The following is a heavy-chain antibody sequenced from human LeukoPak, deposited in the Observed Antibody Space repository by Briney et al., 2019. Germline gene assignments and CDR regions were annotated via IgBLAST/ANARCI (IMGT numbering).Heavy chain of an antibody. D-gene: IGHD2-21*02. V-gene: IGHV2-5*02. CDR3: SHRHNLGVTGPVVTFDS. CDR2: IFWDDSE. Sequence: VSGPTLVKPTQTLTLTCTFSGFSLSTGGMGVGWIRQPPGKALEWLAFIFWDDSEHYSPSLKNRLTITKDTSKNQVILTMTNMDPVDTATYYCSHRHNLGVTGPVVTFDSWSQGTLVTVSS. J-gene: IGHJ5*01. CDR1: GFSLSTGGMG.